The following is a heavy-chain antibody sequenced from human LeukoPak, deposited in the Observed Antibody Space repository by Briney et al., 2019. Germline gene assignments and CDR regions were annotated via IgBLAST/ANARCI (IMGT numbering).Heavy chain of an antibody. V-gene: IGHV3-53*01. Sequence: GGSLRLSCAASGFTVSSNYMSWVRQAPGKGLEWVSVIYTGGSTYYADSVKGRFTISRDNSKNTLYLQMNSLRAEDTAVYYCARVRPPPIRDVWGKGTTVTVYS. J-gene: IGHJ6*04. CDR1: GFTVSSNY. CDR3: ARVRPPPIRDV. D-gene: IGHD6-6*01. CDR2: IYTGGST.